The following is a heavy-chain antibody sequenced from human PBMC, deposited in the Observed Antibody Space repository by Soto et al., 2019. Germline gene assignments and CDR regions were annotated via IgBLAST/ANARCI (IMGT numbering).Heavy chain of an antibody. D-gene: IGHD1-26*01. Sequence: HPGGPLRLSCAASGFTFSSYGMHWVRQAPGKGLEWVAVISYDGSNKYYADSVKGRFTISRDNSKNTLHLQMNSLRAEDTAVYYCAKATGQERWDGGVDYWGQGTLVTVSS. CDR2: ISYDGSNK. CDR1: GFTFSSYG. CDR3: AKATGQERWDGGVDY. V-gene: IGHV3-30*18. J-gene: IGHJ4*02.